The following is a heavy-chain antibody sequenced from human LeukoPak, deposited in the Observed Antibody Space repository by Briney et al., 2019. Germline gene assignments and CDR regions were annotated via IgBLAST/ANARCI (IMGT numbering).Heavy chain of an antibody. Sequence: GGSLRLSCAASGLMFSSSWMSWVRQTPGKGLEWVANIKLDGSQKYYVDSVKGRFAISRDNAKSSLSLQMNSLRVEDTAVYYCARDGMGVIKAFDIWGQGTMVTVSS. CDR3: ARDGMGVIKAFDI. CDR2: IKLDGSQK. J-gene: IGHJ3*02. D-gene: IGHD3-10*01. CDR1: GLMFSSSW. V-gene: IGHV3-7*05.